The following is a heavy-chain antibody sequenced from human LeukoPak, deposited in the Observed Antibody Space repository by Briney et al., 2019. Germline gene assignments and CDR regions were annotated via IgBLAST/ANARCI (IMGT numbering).Heavy chain of an antibody. CDR3: ARGGWYEDY. CDR1: GGSISGHY. D-gene: IGHD6-19*01. J-gene: IGHJ4*02. CDR2: SHDSGST. Sequence: SETLSLTCTVSGGSISGHYWSWIRQPPGKGLEWIGYSHDSGSTNYNTSLTSRVTLSVDTSKNQFSLKLTSVTAADTAVYYCARGGWYEDYWGQGTLATVSS. V-gene: IGHV4-59*11.